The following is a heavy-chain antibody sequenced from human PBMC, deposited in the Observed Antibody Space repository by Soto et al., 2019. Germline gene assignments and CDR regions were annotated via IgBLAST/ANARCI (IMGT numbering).Heavy chain of an antibody. D-gene: IGHD3-10*01. CDR1: GGSFSGYY. J-gene: IGHJ6*02. V-gene: IGHV4-34*01. CDR3: ARRRLHYYGSGSYLPPPYYYYYGMDV. CDR2: INHSGST. Sequence: SETLSLTCAVYGGSFSGYYWSWIRQPPGKGLEWIGEINHSGSTNYNPSLKSRVTISVDTSKNQFSLKLSSVTAADTAVYYCARRRLHYYGSGSYLPPPYYYYYGMDVWGQGTTVTVSS.